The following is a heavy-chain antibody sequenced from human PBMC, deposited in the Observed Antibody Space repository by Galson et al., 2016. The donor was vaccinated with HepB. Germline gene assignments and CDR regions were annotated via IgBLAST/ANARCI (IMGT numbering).Heavy chain of an antibody. Sequence: SLRLSCAASGFSFRHYYMSWIRQAPGKGLEWISYISTSGDTIYYADSVKGRFSISRDNTKNSMYLQMNSLRAGDTAVYFCATDMVGSVATWGQGTLVTVSS. CDR1: GFSFRHYY. CDR3: ATDMVGSVAT. CDR2: ISTSGDTI. V-gene: IGHV3-11*01. D-gene: IGHD4/OR15-4a*01. J-gene: IGHJ5*02.